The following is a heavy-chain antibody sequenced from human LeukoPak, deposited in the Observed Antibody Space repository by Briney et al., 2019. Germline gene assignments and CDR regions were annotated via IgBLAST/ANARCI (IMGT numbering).Heavy chain of an antibody. CDR2: ISAYNGNT. CDR3: ARDLFEAPTMPEHDY. J-gene: IGHJ4*02. CDR1: GYTFSGYY. Sequence: GASVKVSCKASGYTFSGYYMHWVRQAPGQGLEWMGWISAYNGNTNYAQKLQGRVTMTTDTSTSTAYMELRSLRSDDTAVYYCARDLFEAPTMPEHDYWGQGTLVTVSS. V-gene: IGHV1-18*04. D-gene: IGHD1/OR15-1a*01.